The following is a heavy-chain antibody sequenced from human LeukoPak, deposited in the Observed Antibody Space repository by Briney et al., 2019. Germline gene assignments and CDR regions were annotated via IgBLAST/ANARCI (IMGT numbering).Heavy chain of an antibody. CDR1: GFTFSSYC. Sequence: GGSLRLSCAASGFTFSSYCMNWVRQAPGKGLEWVSYISSSSSTIYYADSVKGRFATSRDNAKNTLYLQMNSLRAEDTAVYYCARGRGNVYNWFDPWGQGTLVTVSS. D-gene: IGHD4-23*01. CDR3: ARGRGNVYNWFDP. V-gene: IGHV3-48*04. CDR2: ISSSSSTI. J-gene: IGHJ5*02.